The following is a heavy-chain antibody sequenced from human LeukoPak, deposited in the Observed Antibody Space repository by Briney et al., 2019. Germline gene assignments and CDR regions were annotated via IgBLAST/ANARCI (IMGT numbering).Heavy chain of an antibody. CDR3: ARGYSSSRNNYYYYYYMDV. CDR1: GGTFSSYA. J-gene: IGHJ6*03. D-gene: IGHD6-13*01. CDR2: IIPIFGTA. Sequence: SVKVSCKASGGTFSSYAISWVRQAPGQGLEWMGGIIPIFGTANYAQKFQGRVTITADESTSTAYMELSSLRSEDTAVYYCARGYSSSRNNYYYYYYMDVWGKGTTVTVSS. V-gene: IGHV1-69*13.